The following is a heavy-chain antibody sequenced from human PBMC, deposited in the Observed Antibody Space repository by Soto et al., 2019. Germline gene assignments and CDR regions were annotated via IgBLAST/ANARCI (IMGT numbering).Heavy chain of an antibody. J-gene: IGHJ2*01. Sequence: QVQLVQSGAEVKKPGASVKVSCKASGYTFTHYGITWVRQAPGQGLEWMVWINSFSGDTNYPQKLQSSLTMTTDTSTNTVYMELRNLRSDDTAVYYCARDLHSGGKYWYFDIWGRGTLVTVSS. CDR1: GYTFTHYG. D-gene: IGHD2-15*01. V-gene: IGHV1-18*01. CDR3: ARDLHSGGKYWYFDI. CDR2: INSFSGDT.